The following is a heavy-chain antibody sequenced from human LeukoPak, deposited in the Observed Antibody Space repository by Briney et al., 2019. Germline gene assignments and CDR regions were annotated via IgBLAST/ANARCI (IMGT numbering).Heavy chain of an antibody. CDR1: GGSISSGGYY. J-gene: IGHJ5*02. Sequence: RSSQTLSLTCTVSGGSISSGGYYWSWIRQHPGKGLEWIGYIYYSGSTYYNPSLKSRVTISVDTSKNQFSLKLSSVTAADTAVYYCARGVWVNRYNWFDPWGQGTLVTVSS. V-gene: IGHV4-31*03. CDR3: ARGVWVNRYNWFDP. CDR2: IYYSGST. D-gene: IGHD6-13*01.